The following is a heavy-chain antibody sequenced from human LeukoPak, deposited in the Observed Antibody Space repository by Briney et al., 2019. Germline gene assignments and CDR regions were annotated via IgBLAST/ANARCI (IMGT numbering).Heavy chain of an antibody. CDR1: GGSISSYY. J-gene: IGHJ4*02. D-gene: IGHD6-6*01. CDR3: AGSSSSRAHDY. V-gene: IGHV4-59*01. CDR2: IYYSGST. Sequence: PSETLSLTCTVSGGSISSYYWSWIRQPPGKGLEWIGYIYYSGSTNYNPPLKSRVTISVDTSKNQFSLKLSSVTAADTAVYYCAGSSSSRAHDYWGQGTLVTVSS.